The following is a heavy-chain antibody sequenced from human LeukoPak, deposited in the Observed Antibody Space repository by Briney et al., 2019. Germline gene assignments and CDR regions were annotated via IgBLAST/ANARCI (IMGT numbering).Heavy chain of an antibody. J-gene: IGHJ6*03. CDR1: GGSISSGSYY. V-gene: IGHV4-61*01. Sequence: SETLSLTCTVSGGSISSGSYYWSWIRQPPGKGLEWIGYIYYSGSTNYNPSLKSRVTISVDTSKNQFSLKLSSVTAADTAVYYCARGRASLDNYYYYYYMDVWGKGTTVTISS. CDR3: ARGRASLDNYYYYYYMDV. D-gene: IGHD1-1*01. CDR2: IYYSGST.